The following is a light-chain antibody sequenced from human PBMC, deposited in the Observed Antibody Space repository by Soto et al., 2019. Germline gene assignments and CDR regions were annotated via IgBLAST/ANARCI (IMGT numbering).Light chain of an antibody. CDR2: DVT. CDR1: SSDVGGYNY. CDR3: SSYTTSNTRQIV. Sequence: LTQPASVSGSPGQSITISYTGTSSDVGGYNYVSWYQHHPGKAPKLIIYDVTNRPSGVSNPFSGSKSGNTASLTISGLQPEDEADYYCSSYTTSNTRQIVFGTGTNATVL. J-gene: IGLJ1*01. V-gene: IGLV2-14*01.